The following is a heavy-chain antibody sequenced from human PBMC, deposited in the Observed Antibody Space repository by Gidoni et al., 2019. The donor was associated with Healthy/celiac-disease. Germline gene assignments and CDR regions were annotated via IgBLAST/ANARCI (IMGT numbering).Heavy chain of an antibody. CDR1: GGSISSSSYY. CDR2: IYYSGST. V-gene: IGHV4-39*01. J-gene: IGHJ5*02. D-gene: IGHD3-10*01. Sequence: QLQLQESGPGLVKPSETLSLTCTVSGGSISSSSYYWGWIRQPPGKGLEWIGSIYYSGSTYYNPSLKSRVTISVDTSKNQFSLKLSSVTAADTAVYYCARHWLPGITMVRGVMDPCPWGQGTLVTVSS. CDR3: ARHWLPGITMVRGVMDPCP.